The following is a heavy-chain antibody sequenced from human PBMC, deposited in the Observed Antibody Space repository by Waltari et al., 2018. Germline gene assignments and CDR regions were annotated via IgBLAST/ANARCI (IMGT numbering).Heavy chain of an antibody. CDR1: GGSISRYY. CDR3: ARGLVGAIWYFDY. Sequence: QVQLQESGPGLVKPSETLSLTCTVSGGSISRYYWSWIRQPPGKGLEWIGYIYYSGSTNYNPSLKSRVTISVDTSKNQFSLKLSSVTAADTAVYYCARGLVGAIWYFDYWGQGTLVTVSS. J-gene: IGHJ4*02. CDR2: IYYSGST. D-gene: IGHD1-26*01. V-gene: IGHV4-59*01.